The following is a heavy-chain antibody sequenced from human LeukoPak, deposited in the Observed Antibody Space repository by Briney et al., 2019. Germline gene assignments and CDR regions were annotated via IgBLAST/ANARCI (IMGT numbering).Heavy chain of an antibody. CDR1: GLIFSDAW. V-gene: IGHV4-4*01. D-gene: IGHD3-10*01. CDR3: ASADYYRIDF. CDR2: MHQSGTT. J-gene: IGHJ4*02. Sequence: GSLRLSCTISGLIFSDAWVNWVRQPPGKGLEWIGEMHQSGTTNYNPSLKSRVTMSVDKSKNQFTLKLSSVTAADTAVYFCASADYYRIDFWGQGTLVTVSS.